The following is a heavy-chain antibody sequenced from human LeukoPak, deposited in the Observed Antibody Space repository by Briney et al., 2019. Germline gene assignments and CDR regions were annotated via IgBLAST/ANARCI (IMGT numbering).Heavy chain of an antibody. J-gene: IGHJ4*02. D-gene: IGHD2-2*01. CDR3: ARRIVVPARNLLDY. CDR1: GGSFSGYY. Sequence: SETLSLTCAVYGGSFSGYYWSWIRQPPGKGLEWIGEINHSGSTNYNPSLKSRVTISVDTSKNQFSLKLSSVTAADTAVYYCARRIVVPARNLLDYWGQGTLVTVSS. CDR2: INHSGST. V-gene: IGHV4-34*01.